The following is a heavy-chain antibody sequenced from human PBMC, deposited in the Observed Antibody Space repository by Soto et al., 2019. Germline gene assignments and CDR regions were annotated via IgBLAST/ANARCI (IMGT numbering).Heavy chain of an antibody. CDR3: TTGAPAYYYYYYGMDV. CDR1: GFTFSNAW. CDR2: IKSKTDGGTT. J-gene: IGHJ6*02. V-gene: IGHV3-15*01. Sequence: GKSLRLSYEGTGFTFSNAWLSWVRQVPGKGLEWVGRIKSKTDGGTTDYAAPGKGRFTISRDDSKNTLYLQMNSLKSEDTAVYYCTTGAPAYYYYYYGMDVWGQGTTVTVSS.